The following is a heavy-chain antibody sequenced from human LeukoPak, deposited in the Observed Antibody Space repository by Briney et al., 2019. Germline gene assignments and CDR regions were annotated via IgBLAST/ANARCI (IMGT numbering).Heavy chain of an antibody. J-gene: IGHJ3*02. CDR3: ASRTWVGGGFYAFDI. D-gene: IGHD3-16*01. CDR1: GFSFTNAW. V-gene: IGHV3-53*01. Sequence: PGGSLRLSCEASGFSFTNAWMNWVRLAPGKGLEWVAAEGSAGGTYYADSVKGRFTIYRDNSEKTLSLQMDRLRVEDTALYYCASRTWVGGGFYAFDIWGQGAMVTVSS. CDR2: EGSAGGT.